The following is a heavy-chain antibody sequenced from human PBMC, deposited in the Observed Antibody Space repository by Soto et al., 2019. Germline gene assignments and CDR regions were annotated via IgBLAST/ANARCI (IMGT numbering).Heavy chain of an antibody. Sequence: SQTPSLTCTLSGGSVSSGSYYWSWIRQPPGKGLEWIGYIYYSGSTNYNPSLKSRVTISVDTSKNQFSLKLSSVTAADTAVYYCARDLYSNWFDPWGQGTLVTVSS. J-gene: IGHJ5*02. CDR3: ARDLYSNWFDP. D-gene: IGHD1-26*01. CDR2: IYYSGST. V-gene: IGHV4-61*01. CDR1: GGSVSSGSYY.